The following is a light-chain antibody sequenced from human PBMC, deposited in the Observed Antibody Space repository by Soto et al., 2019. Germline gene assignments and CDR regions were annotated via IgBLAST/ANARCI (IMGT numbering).Light chain of an antibody. Sequence: QSVLTQPPSASGSPGQSVAISCTGTSSDVGGYNYVSWYQQHPGKAPKLMIYEVSKRPSGVSDRFSGSKSGNTASLTVSGLQAEDEADYYCSSYAGSSNVFGTGTKGTVL. CDR3: SSYAGSSNV. V-gene: IGLV2-8*01. CDR2: EVS. J-gene: IGLJ1*01. CDR1: SSDVGGYNY.